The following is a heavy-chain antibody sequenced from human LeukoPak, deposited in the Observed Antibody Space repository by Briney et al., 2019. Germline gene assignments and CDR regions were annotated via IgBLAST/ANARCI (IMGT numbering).Heavy chain of an antibody. CDR2: IIPIFGTA. CDR1: GGTFSSYA. D-gene: IGHD3-10*01. Sequence: ASVKVSCKASGGTFSSYAISWVRQAPGQGLEWMGGIIPIFGTANYAQKFQGRVTITADKSTSTAYMELSSLRSEDTAVYYCARDLGGAGTVHLPQLAPTFDPWGQGTLVTVSS. V-gene: IGHV1-69*06. CDR3: ARDLGGAGTVHLPQLAPTFDP. J-gene: IGHJ5*02.